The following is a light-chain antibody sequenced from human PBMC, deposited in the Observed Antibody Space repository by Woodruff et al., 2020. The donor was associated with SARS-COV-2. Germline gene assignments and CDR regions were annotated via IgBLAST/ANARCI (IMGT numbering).Light chain of an antibody. J-gene: IGLJ3*02. Sequence: TVRITCQGDSLRSYYASWYQQKPGQAPVLVIYGKNNRPSGIPDRFSGSSSGNTASLTITGAQAEDEADYYCNSRDSSGNHWVFG. CDR2: GKN. CDR1: SLRSYY. V-gene: IGLV3-19*01. CDR3: NSRDSSGNHWV.